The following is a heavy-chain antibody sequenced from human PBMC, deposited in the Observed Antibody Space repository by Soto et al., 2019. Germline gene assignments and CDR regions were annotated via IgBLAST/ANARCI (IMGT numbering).Heavy chain of an antibody. CDR2: IDWDDDK. D-gene: IGHD5-18*01. Sequence: SGPTLVNPTQTLTLTCTFSGFSLSTSGMCVSWIRQPPGKALEWLALIDWDDDKYYSTSLKTRLTISKDTSKNQVVLTMTNMDPVDTGTYYCARTPRSGYSYGTFFYGMDVWGQGTTVTVSS. CDR3: ARTPRSGYSYGTFFYGMDV. CDR1: GFSLSTSGMC. J-gene: IGHJ6*02. V-gene: IGHV2-70*01.